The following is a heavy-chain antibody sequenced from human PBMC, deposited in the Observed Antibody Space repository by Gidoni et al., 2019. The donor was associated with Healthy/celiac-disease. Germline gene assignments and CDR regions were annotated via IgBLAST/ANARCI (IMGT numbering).Heavy chain of an antibody. CDR1: GYTITELT. CDR3: ATFYSSSWYYYYGMDV. V-gene: IGHV1-24*01. D-gene: IGHD6-13*01. Sequence: QVQLVQSGAEVKKPGASVKVSCTVSGYTITELTMHWVRQAPGKGLEWMGGFDPEDGETIYAQKFQGRVTMTEDTSTDTAYMELSSLRSEDTAVYYCATFYSSSWYYYYGMDVWGQGTTVTVSS. J-gene: IGHJ6*02. CDR2: FDPEDGET.